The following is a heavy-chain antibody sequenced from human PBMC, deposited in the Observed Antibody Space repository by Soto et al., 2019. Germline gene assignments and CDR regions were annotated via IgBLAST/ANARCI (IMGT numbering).Heavy chain of an antibody. V-gene: IGHV3-30-3*01. Sequence: QVQLVESGGGVVQPGRSLRLSCAASGFTFSSYAMHWVRQAPGKGLEWVAVISYDGSNKYYAASVKGRFTISRDNSKNPRFLQMNSLRAEDTAVYYCARDYDILTGFLDYWGQGTLVTVSS. CDR3: ARDYDILTGFLDY. CDR2: ISYDGSNK. D-gene: IGHD3-9*01. CDR1: GFTFSSYA. J-gene: IGHJ4*02.